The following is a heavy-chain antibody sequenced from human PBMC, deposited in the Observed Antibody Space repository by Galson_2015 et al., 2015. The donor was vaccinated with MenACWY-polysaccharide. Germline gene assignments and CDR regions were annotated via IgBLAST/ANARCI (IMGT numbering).Heavy chain of an antibody. CDR3: ARGHYGMDV. Sequence: SLRLSCAASGFTFSSYAMSWVRQAPGKGPEWVSAIRDSGGTTFYADSVKGRFTISRDNSKNTLFLQMISLRVEDTAVYYCARGHYGMDVWGQGTTVTVSS. CDR1: GFTFSSYA. J-gene: IGHJ6*02. V-gene: IGHV3-23*01. CDR2: IRDSGGTT.